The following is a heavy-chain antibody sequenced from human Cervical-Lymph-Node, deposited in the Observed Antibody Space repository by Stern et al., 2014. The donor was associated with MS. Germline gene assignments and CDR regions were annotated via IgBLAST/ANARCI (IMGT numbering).Heavy chain of an antibody. Sequence: VQLVEAGAQVKKPGASVRVSCKASGYFFTSFGVSWVRQAPGQGLEWMGWISATNGNTNYAQKFQGRVTLTRDTSTSTAYLDLRGLTSGDTAVYFCARGLAAAGLNWFDPWGQGTLVIVSS. CDR1: GYFFTSFG. V-gene: IGHV1-18*01. J-gene: IGHJ5*02. CDR3: ARGLAAAGLNWFDP. D-gene: IGHD6-13*01. CDR2: ISATNGNT.